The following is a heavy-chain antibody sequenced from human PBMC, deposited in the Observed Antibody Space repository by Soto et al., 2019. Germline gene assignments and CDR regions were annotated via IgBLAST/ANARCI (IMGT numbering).Heavy chain of an antibody. Sequence: QVQLVQSGAEMKKPGSSVKVSCQSSGGTFNTYAMNWVRQAPGQGTEWMGDISPMFGAANYAPKSQGRVTITADESTGTSYMQLSSLTSEDTALYFCAREVHVHTPAFVYWGQGTLVTVSS. V-gene: IGHV1-69*19. CDR1: GGTFNTYA. D-gene: IGHD3-10*02. CDR3: AREVHVHTPAFVY. CDR2: ISPMFGAA. J-gene: IGHJ4*02.